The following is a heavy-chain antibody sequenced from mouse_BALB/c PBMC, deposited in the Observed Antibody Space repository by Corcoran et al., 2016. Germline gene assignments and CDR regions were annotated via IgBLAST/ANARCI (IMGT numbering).Heavy chain of an antibody. Sequence: QIQLVQSGPELKKPGETVKISCKASGYTFTNYGMNWVKQAPGKGLKWMGWINTYTGEPTYADDFKGRFAFSLETSASTAYLQINNLKNEDTATYFCARRTVVAPDYFDYWGQGTTLTVSS. D-gene: IGHD1-1*01. CDR2: INTYTGEP. V-gene: IGHV9-3-1*01. CDR3: ARRTVVAPDYFDY. CDR1: GYTFTNYG. J-gene: IGHJ2*01.